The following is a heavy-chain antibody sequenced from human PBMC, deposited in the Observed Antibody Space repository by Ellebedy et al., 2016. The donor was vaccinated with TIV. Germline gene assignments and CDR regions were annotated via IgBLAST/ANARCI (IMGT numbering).Heavy chain of an antibody. D-gene: IGHD2-21*01. V-gene: IGHV4-39*07. CDR2: INHRGST. Sequence: MPSETLSLTCNVSGGSIDISTYYWAWIRQSPEKRLEWIGEINHRGSTKYSPSLTGRVTISVDTSKSQFSLNLTSVTAADTARYYCARGRRDCRGDKCRHPLSTAFDIWGQGTMVTVSS. CDR3: ARGRRDCRGDKCRHPLSTAFDI. CDR1: GGSIDISTYY. J-gene: IGHJ3*02.